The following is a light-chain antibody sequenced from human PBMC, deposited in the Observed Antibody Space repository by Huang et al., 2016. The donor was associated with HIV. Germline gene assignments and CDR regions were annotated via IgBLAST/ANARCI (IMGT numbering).Light chain of an antibody. CDR3: QQYSDLPPT. CDR2: DAS. CDR1: QAIRTY. J-gene: IGKJ5*01. Sequence: DIQMPQSPSPLSSSLGDRVTITCQASQAIRTYLNWYQQKPGKAPKLLIYDASNLQTGFPSRFSGGGSGTDFSFTISSLQPEDVATYFCQQYSDLPPTFGQGTRLDIK. V-gene: IGKV1-33*01.